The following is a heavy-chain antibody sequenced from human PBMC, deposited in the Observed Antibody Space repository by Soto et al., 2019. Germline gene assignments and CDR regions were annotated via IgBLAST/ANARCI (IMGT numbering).Heavy chain of an antibody. Sequence: QVQLVQSGAEVKKPGSSVKVSCKASGGTFSNYAISWVRQAPGQGLEWMGGIIPLIGTADYAQKFQGRVKLTADESTKTAYMELSSLTSEDMAVYFCASSYYYATSGYYQFGSWGQGTLVTVSS. CDR1: GGTFSNYA. D-gene: IGHD3-22*01. CDR3: ASSYYYATSGYYQFGS. J-gene: IGHJ4*02. CDR2: IIPLIGTA. V-gene: IGHV1-69*01.